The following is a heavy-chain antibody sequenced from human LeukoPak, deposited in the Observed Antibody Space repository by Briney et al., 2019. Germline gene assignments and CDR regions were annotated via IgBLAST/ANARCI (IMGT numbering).Heavy chain of an antibody. D-gene: IGHD1-14*01. Sequence: SETLSLTCTVSGGSISSYYWGWIRQPPGKGLEWTATIYHDGSTYYNPSLKGRVIISLDTSKNQFSLKLTYATAADTAVYYCARLGVIGRTFDYWGQGTLVTVSS. CDR1: GGSISSYY. CDR3: ARLGVIGRTFDY. CDR2: IYHDGST. V-gene: IGHV4-4*09. J-gene: IGHJ4*02.